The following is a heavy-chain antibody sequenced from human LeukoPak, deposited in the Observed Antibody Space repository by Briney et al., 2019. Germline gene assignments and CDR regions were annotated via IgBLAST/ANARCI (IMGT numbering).Heavy chain of an antibody. CDR3: ARLKWGSGDDFDY. J-gene: IGHJ4*02. CDR2: ISGSGTRT. CDR1: GFTFSTFA. V-gene: IGHV3-23*01. D-gene: IGHD1-26*01. Sequence: PGGSLRLSCAASGFTFSTFAMTWVRQAPGKGLQWVSSISGSGTRTYYADSVKGRFTISRDNSKNTLYVQMNSLRAEDTAVYYCARLKWGSGDDFDYWGQGTLVTVSS.